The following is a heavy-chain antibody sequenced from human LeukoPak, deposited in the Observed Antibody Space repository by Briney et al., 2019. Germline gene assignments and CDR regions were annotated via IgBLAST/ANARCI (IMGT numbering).Heavy chain of an antibody. CDR2: INSDGSST. V-gene: IGHV3-74*01. J-gene: IGHJ4*02. Sequence: GGSLRLSCAASGFTFSSYWMHWVRQAPGKGLVWVSRINSDGSSTTYADSVKGRFTISRDNAKNTLYLQMGSLRAEDTAIYYCAKIPSATESFDYWGQGTLVTVSS. D-gene: IGHD5-12*01. CDR3: AKIPSATESFDY. CDR1: GFTFSSYW.